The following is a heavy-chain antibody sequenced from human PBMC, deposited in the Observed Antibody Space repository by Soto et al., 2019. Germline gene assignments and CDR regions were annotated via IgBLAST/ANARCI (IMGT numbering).Heavy chain of an antibody. CDR3: ARLGERSAFDI. J-gene: IGHJ3*02. CDR2: IYHSGIT. Sequence: HLQLQESGPGLVKPSETLSLTCTVSGGFISSSSYYWGWIRQPPGKGLEWIGNIYHSGITSYNASLKSRVTISVNTSKNQFSLTLTSVTAADTAVYYCARLGERSAFDIWGQGTMVTVSS. D-gene: IGHD3-10*01. V-gene: IGHV4-39*01. CDR1: GGFISSSSYY.